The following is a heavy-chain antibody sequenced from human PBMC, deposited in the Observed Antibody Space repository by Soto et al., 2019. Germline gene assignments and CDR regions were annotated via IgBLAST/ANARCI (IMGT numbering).Heavy chain of an antibody. Sequence: SGPTLVNPTQTLTLTCTFSGFSLSTSGMCVSWIRQPPGKALEWLALTDWDDDKYYSTSLKTRLTISKDTSKNQVVLTMTNMDPVDTATYYCARISILTGYYNFDYWGQGTLVTVSS. CDR1: GFSLSTSGMC. V-gene: IGHV2-70*01. CDR2: TDWDDDK. CDR3: ARISILTGYYNFDY. D-gene: IGHD3-9*01. J-gene: IGHJ4*02.